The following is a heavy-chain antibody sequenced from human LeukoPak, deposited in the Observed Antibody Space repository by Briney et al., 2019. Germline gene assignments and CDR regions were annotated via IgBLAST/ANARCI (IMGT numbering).Heavy chain of an antibody. J-gene: IGHJ4*02. Sequence: GSLRLSCAASGFTFDDHGMSWVRQAPGRGLEWVSGIKWDGGRTGYADSVKGRFTISRDNAKNSVYLQMNSLRAEDTALYYCARGGGSSWYFYFDYWGQGTLVTVSS. V-gene: IGHV3-20*04. CDR2: IKWDGGRT. CDR3: ARGGGSSWYFYFDY. D-gene: IGHD6-13*01. CDR1: GFTFDDHG.